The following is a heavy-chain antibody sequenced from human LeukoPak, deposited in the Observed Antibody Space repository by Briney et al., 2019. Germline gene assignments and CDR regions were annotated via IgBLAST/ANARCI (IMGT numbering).Heavy chain of an antibody. CDR2: IYTSGST. CDR3: ARARVNTGVVVIPTPYAFDI. J-gene: IGHJ3*02. Sequence: SETLSLTCTVSGGSISSGSYYWSWIRQPAGKGLEWIGRIYTSGSTNYNPSLKGRVTISVDTSKNQFSLKLSSVTAADTAVYYCARARVNTGVVVIPTPYAFDIWGQGTMVTVSS. V-gene: IGHV4-61*02. CDR1: GGSISSGSYY. D-gene: IGHD3-22*01.